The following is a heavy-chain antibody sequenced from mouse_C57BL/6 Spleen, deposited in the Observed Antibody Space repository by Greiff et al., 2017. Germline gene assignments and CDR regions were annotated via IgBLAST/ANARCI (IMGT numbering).Heavy chain of an antibody. D-gene: IGHD1-2*01. CDR2: INYDGSST. CDR3: ARDLDYYGGWYFDV. J-gene: IGHJ1*03. V-gene: IGHV5-16*01. Sequence: EVKLVESEGGLVQPGSSMKLSCTASGFTFSDYYIAWVRQVPEKGLEWVANINYDGSSTYYLDSLKSRFIISRDNAKNILYLQMSSLKSEDTATYYCARDLDYYGGWYFDVWGTGTTVTVSS. CDR1: GFTFSDYY.